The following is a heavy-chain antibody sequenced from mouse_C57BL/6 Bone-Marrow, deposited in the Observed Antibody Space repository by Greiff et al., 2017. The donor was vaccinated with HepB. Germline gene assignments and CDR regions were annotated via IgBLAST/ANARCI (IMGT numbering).Heavy chain of an antibody. CDR1: GFSLTSYG. CDR3: ARRPLHLVYYDYDVGYAMDY. D-gene: IGHD2-4*01. V-gene: IGHV2-2*01. CDR2: IWSGGST. Sequence: QVQLQQSGPGLVQPSQSLSITCTVSGFSLTSYGVHWVRQSPGKGLEWLGVIWSGGSTDYNAAFISRLSISKDNSTSQVFFKMNSLQADDTAIYYCARRPLHLVYYDYDVGYAMDYWGQGTSVTVSS. J-gene: IGHJ4*01.